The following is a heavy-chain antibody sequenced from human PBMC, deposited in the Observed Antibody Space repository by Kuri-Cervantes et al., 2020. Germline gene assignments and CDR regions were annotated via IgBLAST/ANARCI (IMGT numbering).Heavy chain of an antibody. CDR2: ISSSSSYI. J-gene: IGHJ4*02. D-gene: IGHD2-8*01. Sequence: GESLKISCAASGFTFSSYSMNWVRQAPGKGLEWVSSISSSSSYIYYADSVKGRFTISRDNAKNSLYLQMNSLRAEDTAVYYCAKGGLKVVDYWGQGTLVTVSS. V-gene: IGHV3-21*01. CDR1: GFTFSSYS. CDR3: AKGGLKVVDY.